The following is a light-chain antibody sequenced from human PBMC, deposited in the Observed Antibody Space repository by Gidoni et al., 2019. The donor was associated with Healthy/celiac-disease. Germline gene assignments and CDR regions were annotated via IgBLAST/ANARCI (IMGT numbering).Light chain of an antibody. CDR3: QQRSNWPPSIT. CDR1: QSVSSY. V-gene: IGKV3-11*01. Sequence: ELVLTQSPATLSLSPGERPTLSCRASQSVSSYLAWYQQKPGQAPRLLIFDASNRATGIPARFSGSGSGTDFTLTISSLEPEDFAVYYCQQRSNWPPSITFXQXTRLEIK. J-gene: IGKJ5*01. CDR2: DAS.